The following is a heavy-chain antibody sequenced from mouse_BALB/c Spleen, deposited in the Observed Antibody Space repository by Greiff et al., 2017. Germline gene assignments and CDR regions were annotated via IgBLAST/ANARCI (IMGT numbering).Heavy chain of an antibody. CDR1: GFNIKDTY. CDR2: IDPANGNT. D-gene: IGHD5-1-1*01. J-gene: IGHJ2*01. CDR3: ARSILRYFDY. V-gene: IGHV14-3*02. Sequence: VQLKESGAELVKPGASVKLSCTASGFNIKDTYMHWVKQRPEQGLEWIGRIDPANGNTKYDPKFQGKATITADTSSNTAYLQLSSLTSEDTAVYYCARSILRYFDYWGQGTTLTVSS.